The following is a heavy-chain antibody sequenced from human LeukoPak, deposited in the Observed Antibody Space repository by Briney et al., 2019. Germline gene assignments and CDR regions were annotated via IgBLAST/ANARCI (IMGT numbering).Heavy chain of an antibody. CDR3: ARDRSGYSGYTYFDY. D-gene: IGHD5-12*01. V-gene: IGHV3-23*01. CDR1: GFTFSNYA. J-gene: IGHJ4*02. Sequence: GGSLRLSCAASGFTFSNYAMTWVRQAPGKGLEWVSAISGSGGSTYYADSVKGRFTISRDNSKNTLYLQMNSLRAEDTAVYYCARDRSGYSGYTYFDYWGQGTLVTVSS. CDR2: ISGSGGST.